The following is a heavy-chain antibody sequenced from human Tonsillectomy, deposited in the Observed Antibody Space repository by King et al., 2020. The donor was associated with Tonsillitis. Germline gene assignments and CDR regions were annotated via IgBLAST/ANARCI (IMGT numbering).Heavy chain of an antibody. CDR1: GFTFTNAW. CDR3: TTLNIPVAARESDY. V-gene: IGHV3-15*01. Sequence: DVQLVESGGGLVKPGGSLRLSCAASGFTFTNAWMSWVRQAPGKGLEWVGRIKSKTDGGTTDYAAPVKGRFTISRDDSKNTLYLQMNSLNTEDTAVYYCTTLNIPVAARESDYWGQGTLVTVSS. J-gene: IGHJ4*02. D-gene: IGHD6-19*01. CDR2: IKSKTDGGTT.